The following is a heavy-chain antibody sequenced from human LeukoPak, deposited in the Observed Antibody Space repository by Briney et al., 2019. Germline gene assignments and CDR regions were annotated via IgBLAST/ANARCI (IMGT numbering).Heavy chain of an antibody. CDR1: GYSFTSYW. V-gene: IGHV5-51*01. D-gene: IGHD6-19*01. CDR2: IYPGDSDA. Sequence: GESLKISCEGSGYSFTSYWIGWVRQMPGKGLEWMGIIYPGDSDARYSPSFQAQVTISADKSISTAYLQWSSLKASDTAMYYCARHGRIAVAVDAFDIWGQGTMVTVSS. CDR3: ARHGRIAVAVDAFDI. J-gene: IGHJ3*02.